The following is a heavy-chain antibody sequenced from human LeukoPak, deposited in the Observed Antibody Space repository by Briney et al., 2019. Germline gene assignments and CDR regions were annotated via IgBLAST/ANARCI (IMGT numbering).Heavy chain of an antibody. CDR1: GGSISSHY. J-gene: IGHJ4*02. D-gene: IGHD3-22*01. Sequence: PSETLSLTCTVSGGSISSHYWSWIRQPPGKGLEWIGYIYYSESTKFNPSLKSRVTISVDTSKDQFSLKLSSVTAADTAVYYCARGGGVTYYGSSGYLWYFDYWGQGTLVTVSS. CDR2: IYYSEST. CDR3: ARGGGVTYYGSSGYLWYFDY. V-gene: IGHV4-59*11.